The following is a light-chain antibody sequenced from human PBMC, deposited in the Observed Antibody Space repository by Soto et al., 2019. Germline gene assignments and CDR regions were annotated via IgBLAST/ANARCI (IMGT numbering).Light chain of an antibody. Sequence: SALTQPASVSGSPGQSIAISCPGTSSDVGGYNYVSWYQLHPDKAPKLMIYHVSNRPPGVSNRFSGSKSGNTASLTISWLQAEDEAAYYFSSYKSSSTRGFRTSAKVTVL. V-gene: IGLV2-14*01. CDR1: SSDVGGYNY. CDR2: HVS. CDR3: SSYKSSSTRG. J-gene: IGLJ1*01.